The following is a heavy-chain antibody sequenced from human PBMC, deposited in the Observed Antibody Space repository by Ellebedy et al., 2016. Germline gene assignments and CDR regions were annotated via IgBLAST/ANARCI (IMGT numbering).Heavy chain of an antibody. Sequence: SETLSLTCDVSGGAVSSDHWTWIRRPPGKGLEWIGYVLHTGTTNYNPSLKSRVTMSVDTSKSQISLRLTSVTAADTAVYYCAKWNVDWYAFDVWGQGTLVTVSS. CDR3: AKWNVDWYAFDV. V-gene: IGHV4-59*02. CDR2: VLHTGTT. J-gene: IGHJ3*01. CDR1: GGAVSSDH. D-gene: IGHD1-1*01.